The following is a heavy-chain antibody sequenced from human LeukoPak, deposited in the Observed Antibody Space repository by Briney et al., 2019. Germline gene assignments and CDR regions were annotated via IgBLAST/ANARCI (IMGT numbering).Heavy chain of an antibody. CDR2: IKRDGSEK. J-gene: IGHJ4*02. CDR3: ARVEGGSYFSFDY. D-gene: IGHD1-26*01. CDR1: DFTFSTYW. Sequence: PGGSLRLSCAASDFTFSTYWMSWVRQAPGKGLEWVANIKRDGSEKYYVDSVKGRFTVPRDTAKNSLYLQMNSLRAEDTAVYYCARVEGGSYFSFDYWGQGTLVTVSS. V-gene: IGHV3-7*01.